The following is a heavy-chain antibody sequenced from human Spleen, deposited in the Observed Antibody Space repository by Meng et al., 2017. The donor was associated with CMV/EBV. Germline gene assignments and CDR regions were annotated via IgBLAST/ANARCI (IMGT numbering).Heavy chain of an antibody. Sequence: GESLKISCTASGFIFNDYYMSWVRQAPGKGLEWVSYISATSRTIYYADSVKGRFTISRDNAKNSLYLQMNSLRAEDTAVYYCARATDGENFDYWGQGTLVTVSS. D-gene: IGHD5-24*01. CDR1: GFIFNDYY. CDR3: ARATDGENFDY. CDR2: ISATSRTI. V-gene: IGHV3-11*04. J-gene: IGHJ4*02.